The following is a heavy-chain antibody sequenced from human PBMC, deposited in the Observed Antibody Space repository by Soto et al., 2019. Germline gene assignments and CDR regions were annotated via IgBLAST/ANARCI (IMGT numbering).Heavy chain of an antibody. D-gene: IGHD2-21*02. CDR2: ISYDGSNK. J-gene: IGHJ4*02. CDR1: GFTFSSYA. Sequence: QVQLVESGGGVVQPGRSLRLSCAASGFTFSSYAMHWVRQAPGKGLEWVAVISYDGSNKYYADSVKGRFTISRDNSKNTLYLQMNSLRAEDTAVYYCARETVVTARTPAWDYWGQGTLVTVSS. CDR3: ARETVVTARTPAWDY. V-gene: IGHV3-30-3*01.